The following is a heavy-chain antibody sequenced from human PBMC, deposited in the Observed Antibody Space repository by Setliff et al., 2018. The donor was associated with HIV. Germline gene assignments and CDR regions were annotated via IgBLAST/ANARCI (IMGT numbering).Heavy chain of an antibody. Sequence: GGSLRLSCTASGFTFGDYAMSWFRQAPGKGLEWVSGIRDSGVSVYYADSVMGRFTISRDNSKNTLYLQMNSLRVEDTAIYYCTKGVQRLRPYYFDSWGQGTLVTVSS. CDR1: GFTFGDYA. D-gene: IGHD4-17*01. V-gene: IGHV3-23*01. CDR3: TKGVQRLRPYYFDS. CDR2: IRDSGVSV. J-gene: IGHJ4*02.